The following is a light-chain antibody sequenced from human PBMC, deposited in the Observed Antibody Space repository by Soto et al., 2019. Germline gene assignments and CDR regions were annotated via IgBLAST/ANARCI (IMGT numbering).Light chain of an antibody. CDR1: NSNVGMAY. CDR2: KTN. V-gene: IGLV1-47*01. CDR3: AAWDDGLHAYV. J-gene: IGLJ1*01. Sequence: QAVVTQPPSASGTPGQRVTMSCSGKNSNVGMAYVYWYQQLPGSAPKLLIFKTNQRSSGVPDRFSGSKSGTSASLAISDLRTEDEADYYCAAWDDGLHAYVFGTGTKVTVL.